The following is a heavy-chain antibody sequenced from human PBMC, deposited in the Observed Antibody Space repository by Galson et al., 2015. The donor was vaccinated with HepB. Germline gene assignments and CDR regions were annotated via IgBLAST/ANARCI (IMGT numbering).Heavy chain of an antibody. Sequence: LRLSCAASGFTFSSYAMSWVRQAPGKGLEWVSAISGSGGSTYYADSVKGRFTISRDNSKNTLYLQMNSLRAEDTAVYYCAKVPVRGVIRGYYFDYWGQGTLVTVSS. CDR2: ISGSGGST. J-gene: IGHJ4*02. V-gene: IGHV3-23*01. CDR1: GFTFSSYA. D-gene: IGHD3-10*01. CDR3: AKVPVRGVIRGYYFDY.